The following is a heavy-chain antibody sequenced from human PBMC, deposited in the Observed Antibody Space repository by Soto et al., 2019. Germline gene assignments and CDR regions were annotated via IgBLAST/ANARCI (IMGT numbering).Heavy chain of an antibody. CDR1: GGSFSGYY. CDR3: ARAVTIFGVVIGPKGGMDG. D-gene: IGHD3-3*01. CDR2: INHSGST. J-gene: IGHJ6*03. Sequence: SETLSLTCAVYGGSFSGYYWSWIRQPPGKGLEWIGEINHSGSTNYNPSLKSRVTISVDTSKNQFSLKLSSVTAADTAVYYCARAVTIFGVVIGPKGGMDGWGKATTVTVSS. V-gene: IGHV4-34*01.